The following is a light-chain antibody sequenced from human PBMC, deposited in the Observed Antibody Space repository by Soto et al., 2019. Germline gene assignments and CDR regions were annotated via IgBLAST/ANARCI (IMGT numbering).Light chain of an antibody. CDR1: TSDFGTKKF. CDR3: CLYTSCFSF. Sequence: QSALTQPASVSGSPGQSITISCIETTSDFGTKKFFSWYQQQPGKAPKLIIYEGTKRPSGVSSRFSGSKSDNTASLTVSGLQSDDEADYFCCLYTSCFSFFGGGTKLTVL. J-gene: IGLJ2*01. CDR2: EGT. V-gene: IGLV2-23*01.